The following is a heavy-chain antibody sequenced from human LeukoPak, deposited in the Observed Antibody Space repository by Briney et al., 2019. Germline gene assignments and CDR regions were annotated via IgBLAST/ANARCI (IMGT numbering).Heavy chain of an antibody. Sequence: GGSLRLSCAASGFTFGTYAMSWVRQAPGKGLEWVSTISGDATSTYYADSVKGRFTISRDNSKNTLYLRMNSLRAEDTAVYYCAKGKLRFEFDSWGQGTLVTVSS. D-gene: IGHD5-12*01. V-gene: IGHV3-23*01. CDR3: AKGKLRFEFDS. CDR1: GFTFGTYA. J-gene: IGHJ5*01. CDR2: ISGDATST.